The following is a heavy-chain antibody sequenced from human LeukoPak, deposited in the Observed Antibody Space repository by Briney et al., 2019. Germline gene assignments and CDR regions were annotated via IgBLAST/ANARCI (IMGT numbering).Heavy chain of an antibody. V-gene: IGHV4-61*02. J-gene: IGHJ6*03. CDR1: GASISSGDYY. Sequence: PSQTLSLTCTVSGASISSGDYYWSWIRQPAGKGLEWIGRISSSGSTNYNPSLKSRVTISVDTSKNQFSVKLSSVTAADTAVYFCARAIEMATIVPPGYYYYYMDVWGKGTTVTISS. D-gene: IGHD5-24*01. CDR2: ISSSGST. CDR3: ARAIEMATIVPPGYYYYYMDV.